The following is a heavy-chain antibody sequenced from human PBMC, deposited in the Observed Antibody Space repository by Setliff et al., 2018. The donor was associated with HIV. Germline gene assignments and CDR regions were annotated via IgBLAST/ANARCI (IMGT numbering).Heavy chain of an antibody. CDR1: GGSISSSSYY. V-gene: IGHV4-39*01. CDR3: ARLEYYYYMDV. Sequence: SETLSLTCTVSGGSISSSSYYWAWIRQPPGKGLEYIGSVYFSGRAYYNPSLKSRVTISLDTSKNQFSLKLSSVTAADTAVYYCARLEYYYYMDVWGSGTTVTVSS. J-gene: IGHJ6*03. CDR2: VYFSGRA.